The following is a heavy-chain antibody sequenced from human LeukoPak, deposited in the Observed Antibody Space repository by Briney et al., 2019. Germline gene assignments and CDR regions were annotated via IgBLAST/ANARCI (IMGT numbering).Heavy chain of an antibody. CDR3: ARAKCSSTSCYDDAFDI. CDR2: ISAYNGNT. CDR1: GYTFTSYG. J-gene: IGHJ3*02. D-gene: IGHD2-2*01. V-gene: IGHV1-18*01. Sequence: ASVKVSCKASGYTFTSYGISWVRQAPGQGLEWMGWISAYNGNTNYAQKLQGRVTMTTDTSISTAYMELSSLRSEDTAVYYCARAKCSSTSCYDDAFDIWGQGTMVTVSS.